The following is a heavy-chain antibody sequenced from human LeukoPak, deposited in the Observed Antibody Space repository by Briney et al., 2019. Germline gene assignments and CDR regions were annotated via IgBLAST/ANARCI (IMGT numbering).Heavy chain of an antibody. CDR1: GGSISSSSYY. D-gene: IGHD4-11*01. CDR2: IYYSGST. J-gene: IGHJ6*02. CDR3: ARGPPSTVTTKVRYYYGMDV. V-gene: IGHV4-39*01. Sequence: SETLSLTCTVSGGSISSSSYYWGWIRQPPGKGLEWIGSIYYSGSTYYNPSLKSRVTISVDTSKNQFSLKLSSVTAADTAVYYCARGPPSTVTTKVRYYYGMDVWGQGTTVTVSS.